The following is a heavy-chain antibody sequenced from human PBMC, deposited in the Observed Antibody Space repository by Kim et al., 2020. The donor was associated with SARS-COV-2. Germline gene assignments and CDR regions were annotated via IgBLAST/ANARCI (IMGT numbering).Heavy chain of an antibody. CDR3: ATQDSELRYFDWLLYDAPYQFDY. Sequence: GSLRLSCAASGFTFSSYAMSWVRQAPGKGLEWVSSISGSGGSTYYADSVKGRFTISRDNSKKTLYLQMNSLRAEDTAVYYCATQDSELRYFDWLLYDAPYQFDYWGQGTLVTVSS. CDR1: GFTFSSYA. V-gene: IGHV3-23*01. D-gene: IGHD3-9*01. CDR2: ISGSGGST. J-gene: IGHJ4*02.